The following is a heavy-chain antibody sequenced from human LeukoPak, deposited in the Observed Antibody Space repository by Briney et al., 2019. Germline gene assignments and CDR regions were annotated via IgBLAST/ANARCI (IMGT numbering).Heavy chain of an antibody. CDR2: IIPIFGTA. D-gene: IGHD3-10*01. V-gene: IGHV1-69*13. CDR3: ARDSPEITMVRGAYLPSPYYYYMDV. J-gene: IGHJ6*03. CDR1: GGTFSSYA. Sequence: SVKVSCKASGGTFSSYAISWVRQAPGQGLEWMGGIIPIFGTANYAQKFQGRVTITADESTSAAYMELSSLRSEDTAVYYCARDSPEITMVRGAYLPSPYYYYMDVWGKGTTVTISS.